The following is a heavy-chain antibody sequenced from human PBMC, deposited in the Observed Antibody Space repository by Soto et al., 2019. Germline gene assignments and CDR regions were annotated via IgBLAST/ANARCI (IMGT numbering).Heavy chain of an antibody. CDR3: ARVMWVYGDYDAFDI. J-gene: IGHJ3*02. CDR1: GFTFSSYS. Sequence: EVQLVESGGGLVKPGGSLRLSCAASGFTFSSYSMNWVRQAPGKGLEWVSSISSSSSYIYYADSVKGRFTISRDNAKNPLYLQMNSLRAEDTAVYYCARVMWVYGDYDAFDIWGQGTMVTVSS. V-gene: IGHV3-21*01. CDR2: ISSSSSYI. D-gene: IGHD4-17*01.